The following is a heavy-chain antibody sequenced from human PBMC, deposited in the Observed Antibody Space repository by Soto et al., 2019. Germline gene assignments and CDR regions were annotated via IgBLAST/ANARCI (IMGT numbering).Heavy chain of an antibody. CDR2: IFYSGST. J-gene: IGHJ4*02. CDR3: ARDSSSSHLSWEY. D-gene: IGHD6-6*01. CDR1: GGSISSHGYY. Sequence: QVQMQESGPGLVKPSQTLSLSCTVSGGSISSHGYYWSWIRQHPGKGLEWIGYIFYSGSTYYNPSLKRRVTISVDTSKHQCSLTRSSVTAADTAVYYCARDSSSSHLSWEYWGQGTLVTVSS. V-gene: IGHV4-31*03.